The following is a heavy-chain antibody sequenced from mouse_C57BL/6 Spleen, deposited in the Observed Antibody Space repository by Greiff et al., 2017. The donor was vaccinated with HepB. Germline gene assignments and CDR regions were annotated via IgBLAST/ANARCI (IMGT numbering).Heavy chain of an antibody. J-gene: IGHJ2*01. CDR2: INPSSGYT. CDR3: ARLGDYDYFDY. Sequence: VKLVESGAELARPGASVKMSCKASGYTFTSYTMHWVKQRPGQGLEWIGYINPSSGYTKYNQKFKDKATLTADKSSSTAYMQLSSLTSEDSAVYYCARLGDYDYFDYWGQGTTLTVSS. V-gene: IGHV1-4*01. D-gene: IGHD2-4*01. CDR1: GYTFTSYT.